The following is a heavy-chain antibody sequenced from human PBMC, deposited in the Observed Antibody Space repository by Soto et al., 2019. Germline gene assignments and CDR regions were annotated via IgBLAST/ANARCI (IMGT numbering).Heavy chain of an antibody. J-gene: IGHJ3*02. CDR3: AREVAADGTFREDVFDI. V-gene: IGHV1-46*01. CDR1: GYTFTSYY. D-gene: IGHD6-13*01. CDR2: INPSGGST. Sequence: ASVKVSCKASGYTFTSYYMHWVRQAPGQGLEWMGIINPSGGSTSYAQKFQGRVTMTRDTSTSTVYMELSSLRSEDTAVYYCAREVAADGTFREDVFDIWSQGTLVTVSS.